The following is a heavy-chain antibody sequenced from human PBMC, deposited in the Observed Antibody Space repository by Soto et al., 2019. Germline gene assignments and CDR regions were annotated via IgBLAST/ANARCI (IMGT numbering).Heavy chain of an antibody. J-gene: IGHJ6*03. CDR2: IIRFSGTV. Sequence: QVQLVQSGAEVKKPGSSVRVSCQASGGTLSSYTIHWVRQAPGQGLEWMGRIIRFSGTVDYAQNFQGRVTMSADKFTSTAYMDLSSLRSEDTAVYYCARFPREGWGSADYYYYYMDVWGKGTTVTVSS. D-gene: IGHD3-16*01. V-gene: IGHV1-69*08. CDR3: ARFPREGWGSADYYYYYMDV. CDR1: GGTLSSYT.